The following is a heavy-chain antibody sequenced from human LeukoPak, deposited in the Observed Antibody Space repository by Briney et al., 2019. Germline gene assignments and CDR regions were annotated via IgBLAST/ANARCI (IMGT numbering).Heavy chain of an antibody. CDR3: TTGIRGD. CDR2: IXSXXXGXXX. Sequence: PGGSLRLSCSASGLTVTXAWMNWVRQAPGEGLXWXGXIXSXXXGXXXXXXXPXXXRFTXXRDDSKNTLNLQMNSLKTEDTAVYYCTTGIRGDWGQGTLVTVSS. J-gene: IGHJ4*02. CDR1: GLTVTXAW. V-gene: IGHV3-15*07. D-gene: IGHD3-10*01.